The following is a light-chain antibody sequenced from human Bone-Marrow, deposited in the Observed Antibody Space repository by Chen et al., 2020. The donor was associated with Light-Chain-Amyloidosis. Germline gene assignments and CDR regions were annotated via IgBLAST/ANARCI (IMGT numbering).Light chain of an antibody. Sequence: QSVLTQPPSASGTPGQRVTISCSGASSNIGIYYVYWYQHFPGAAPNRLIHRNIPRPSGVPDRLSASKSATSACLAISGLRSEDEADYYFAAWDGSLGGYVFGTGTKVIVL. CDR1: SSNIGIYY. CDR2: RNI. J-gene: IGLJ1*01. V-gene: IGLV1-47*01. CDR3: AAWDGSLGGYV.